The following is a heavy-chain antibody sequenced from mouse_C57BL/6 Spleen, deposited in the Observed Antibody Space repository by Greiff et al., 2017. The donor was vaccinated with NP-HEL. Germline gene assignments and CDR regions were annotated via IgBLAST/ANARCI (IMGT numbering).Heavy chain of an antibody. J-gene: IGHJ2*01. D-gene: IGHD2-3*01. Sequence: VQLQQSGAELARPGASVKMSCKASGYTFTSYTMHWVKQRPGQGLEWIGYINPSSGYTKYNQKFKDKATLTAGKSSSTAYMQLSSLTSEDSAVYYCARWWLLPLDYWGQGTTLTVSS. CDR1: GYTFTSYT. CDR3: ARWWLLPLDY. CDR2: INPSSGYT. V-gene: IGHV1-4*01.